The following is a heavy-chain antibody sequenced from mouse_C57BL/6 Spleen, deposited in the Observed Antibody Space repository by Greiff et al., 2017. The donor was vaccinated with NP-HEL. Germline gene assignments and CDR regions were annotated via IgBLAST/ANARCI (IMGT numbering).Heavy chain of an antibody. CDR1: GFNIKNTY. CDR2: IDPANGNT. CDR3: ALIYYYGSSHPYAMDY. J-gene: IGHJ4*01. Sequence: EVQLQQSVAELVRPGASVKLSCTASGFNIKNTYMHWVKQRPEQGLEWIGRIDPANGNTKYAPKFQGKATITADTSSNTAYLQLSSLTSEDTAIYYCALIYYYGSSHPYAMDYWGQGTSVTVSS. D-gene: IGHD1-1*01. V-gene: IGHV14-3*01.